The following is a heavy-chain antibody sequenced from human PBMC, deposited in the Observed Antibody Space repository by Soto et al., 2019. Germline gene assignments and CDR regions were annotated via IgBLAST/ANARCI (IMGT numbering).Heavy chain of an antibody. D-gene: IGHD2-21*01. CDR1: GFTVGSYA. CDR2: SSGSGDET. Sequence: PGGSLRLSCAASGFTVGSYAMTWVRQAPGKGLEWVSGSSGSGDETYYADSVKGRFTVSRDNSKNTLYLQMNSLRAEDTALYYCAIGGGDYNYFDHWGQGILVTVS. V-gene: IGHV3-23*01. CDR3: AIGGGDYNYFDH. J-gene: IGHJ4*02.